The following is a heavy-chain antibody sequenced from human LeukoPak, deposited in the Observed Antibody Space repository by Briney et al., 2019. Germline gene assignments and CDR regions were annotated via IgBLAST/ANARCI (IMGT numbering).Heavy chain of an antibody. CDR3: ARGWFGLRSGWYFGWFDP. CDR1: GGSFSGYY. J-gene: IGHJ5*02. Sequence: RPSETLSLTCAVYGGSFSGYYWSWIRQPPGKGLEWIGEINHSGSTNYNPSLKSRVTISVDTSKNQFSLKLSSVTAADTAVYYCARGWFGLRSGWYFGWFDPWGQGTLATVSS. D-gene: IGHD6-19*01. V-gene: IGHV4-34*01. CDR2: INHSGST.